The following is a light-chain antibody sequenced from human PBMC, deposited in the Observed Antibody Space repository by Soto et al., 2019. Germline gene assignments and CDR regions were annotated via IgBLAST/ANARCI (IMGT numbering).Light chain of an antibody. CDR3: LQHNAYPWT. Sequence: DIQITQSPSAMSASVGDRVTITCRASQDISNYLAWFQQKPGQVPKRLIYAASSLQSGVPSRFSGSGSGTEFTLTISSLQPEDFATYYCLQHNAYPWTFGQGTKVDIK. CDR2: AAS. CDR1: QDISNY. V-gene: IGKV1-17*03. J-gene: IGKJ1*01.